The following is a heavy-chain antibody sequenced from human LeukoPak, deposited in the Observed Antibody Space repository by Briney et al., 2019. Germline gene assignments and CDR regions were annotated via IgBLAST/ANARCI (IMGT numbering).Heavy chain of an antibody. V-gene: IGHV3-11*01. J-gene: IGHJ4*02. Sequence: GGSLRHSCAASGFTFSDYYMSWIRQAPGKGLEWVSYISSSGSTIYYADSVKGRFTISRDNAKNSLYLQMNSLRAEDTAVYYCASHLTIAAAYFDYWGQGTLVTVSS. CDR3: ASHLTIAAAYFDY. D-gene: IGHD6-13*01. CDR2: ISSSGSTI. CDR1: GFTFSDYY.